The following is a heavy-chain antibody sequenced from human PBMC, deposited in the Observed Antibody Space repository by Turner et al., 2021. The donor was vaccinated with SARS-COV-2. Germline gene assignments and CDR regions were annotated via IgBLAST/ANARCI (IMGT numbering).Heavy chain of an antibody. Sequence: EVQLLESGGGLVQPGGSLRLPCTASGLTFNNFGMSWVRQAPGKGLEWVSTISGSGENTHYAESVKGRFTISRDKSKNTLYLQMNSLRAEDTAIYYCAKDAGVEESFFDYWGQGTLVTVSS. J-gene: IGHJ4*02. V-gene: IGHV3-23*01. CDR3: AKDAGVEESFFDY. D-gene: IGHD3-10*01. CDR1: GLTFNNFG. CDR2: ISGSGENT.